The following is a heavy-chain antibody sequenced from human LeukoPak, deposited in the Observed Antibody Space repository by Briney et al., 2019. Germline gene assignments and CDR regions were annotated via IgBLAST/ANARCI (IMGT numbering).Heavy chain of an antibody. CDR2: INPSGGGT. D-gene: IGHD6-19*01. CDR1: GYTFTSYY. Sequence: ASVKVSCKASGYTFTSYYMHWVRQAPGQGLEWMGIINPSGGGTSYAQKFQGRVTMTRDTSTSTVYMELSSLRSEDTAVYYCARSSSGWYVFDYWGQGTLVTVSS. CDR3: ARSSSGWYVFDY. V-gene: IGHV1-46*01. J-gene: IGHJ4*02.